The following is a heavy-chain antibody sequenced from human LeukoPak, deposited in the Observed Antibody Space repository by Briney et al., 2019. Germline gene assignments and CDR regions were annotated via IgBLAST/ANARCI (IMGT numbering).Heavy chain of an antibody. CDR1: GFTFSNYW. V-gene: IGHV3-7*03. D-gene: IGHD1-26*01. J-gene: IGHJ4*02. Sequence: GGSLRLSCATSGFTFSNYWMCWVRQAPGKGLEWVANIRQDGGDKYYADSVKGRFTISRDNAKNSLYLQMNSLRAEDTAVYSCARGGQWELPFDYWGQGTLVTVSS. CDR3: ARGGQWELPFDY. CDR2: IRQDGGDK.